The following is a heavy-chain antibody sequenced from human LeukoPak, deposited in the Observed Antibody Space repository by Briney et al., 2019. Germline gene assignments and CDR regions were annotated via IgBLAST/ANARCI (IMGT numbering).Heavy chain of an antibody. V-gene: IGHV3-23*01. Sequence: GGSLRLSCVASGFTFSSYSMNWVRQAPGKGLEWVSFITGDAGSTSYADSVKGRFTISRDNSKNTLFLQLNSLSTEDTAVYYCAKTTGNGHWLIEFWGQGTLVTVSS. J-gene: IGHJ4*02. CDR2: ITGDAGST. CDR3: AKTTGNGHWLIEF. CDR1: GFTFSSYS. D-gene: IGHD4-23*01.